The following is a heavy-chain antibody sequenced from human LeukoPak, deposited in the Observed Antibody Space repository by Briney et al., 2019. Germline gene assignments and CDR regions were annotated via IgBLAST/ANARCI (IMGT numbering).Heavy chain of an antibody. J-gene: IGHJ4*02. CDR2: VFPGDSKT. CDR1: GYTFTISW. D-gene: IGHD5-18*01. CDR3: ARLVGETAMVRGFDL. V-gene: IGHV5-51*01. Sequence: GESLKISCKAYGYTFTISWIGWVRQMPGKGLEWMGIVFPGDSKTKYSPSFQGQVTISADKSITTAYLQWSSLRASDTAIYYCARLVGETAMVRGFDLWGQGTLVTVSS.